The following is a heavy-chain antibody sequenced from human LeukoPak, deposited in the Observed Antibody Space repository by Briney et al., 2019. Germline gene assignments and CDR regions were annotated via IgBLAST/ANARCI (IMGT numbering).Heavy chain of an antibody. D-gene: IGHD2-2*01. Sequence: SQTLSLTCATSGDSVSTNSAAWNWLRQSPSRGLEWLGRTYYRSNWYNDYAVSVRSRITINPDTSKNHFPLQLNSVTPEDTAVYYCARGGIGYCTSSSCYFDSWGQGTLVTVSS. CDR2: TYYRSNWYN. CDR3: ARGGIGYCTSSSCYFDS. J-gene: IGHJ4*02. V-gene: IGHV6-1*01. CDR1: GDSVSTNSAA.